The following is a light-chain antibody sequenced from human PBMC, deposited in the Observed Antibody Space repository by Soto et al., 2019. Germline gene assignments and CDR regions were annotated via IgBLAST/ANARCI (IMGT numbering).Light chain of an antibody. J-gene: IGKJ2*01. CDR3: QQYNSYSPYT. Sequence: DIQMTQSASTLSAYVGDRVTITCRASQSISSWLAWYQQKPGKAPKLLIYKASSLESGVPSRFSGSESGTEFTLTISSLQPDDFATYYCQQYNSYSPYTFGQGTKLEIK. V-gene: IGKV1-5*03. CDR2: KAS. CDR1: QSISSW.